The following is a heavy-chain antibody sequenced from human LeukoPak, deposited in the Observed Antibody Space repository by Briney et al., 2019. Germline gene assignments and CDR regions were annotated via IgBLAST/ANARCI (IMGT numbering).Heavy chain of an antibody. D-gene: IGHD1-26*01. CDR1: GFTLSSYA. V-gene: IGHV3-23*01. Sequence: PGGTLSLSCAASGFTLSSYAMSWVRQAPGKGLEWVSAISGSGGSTYYADSVKGRFTISRDKSKNTLYLQMNSLRAEDTAVYYCAKDIVGAPFDYWGQGTLVTVSS. CDR2: ISGSGGST. CDR3: AKDIVGAPFDY. J-gene: IGHJ4*02.